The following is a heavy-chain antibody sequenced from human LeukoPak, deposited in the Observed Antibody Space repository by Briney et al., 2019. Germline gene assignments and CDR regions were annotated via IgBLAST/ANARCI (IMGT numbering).Heavy chain of an antibody. J-gene: IGHJ5*02. V-gene: IGHV4-4*07. CDR2: FYTGGST. CDR1: GGAISSYY. Sequence: SETLSLTCTVPGGAISSYYWSWIRQPAGKGLEWIGRFYTGGSTNHNPSLKSPVTLSVDTSKNPFSLNRGSVTGADTAVYYCARDFSTIFGPGGVWFDPWGQGTLVTVSS. D-gene: IGHD3-3*01. CDR3: ARDFSTIFGPGGVWFDP.